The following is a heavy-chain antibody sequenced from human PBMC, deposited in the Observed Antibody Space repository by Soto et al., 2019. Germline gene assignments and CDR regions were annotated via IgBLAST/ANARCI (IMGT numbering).Heavy chain of an antibody. V-gene: IGHV1-69*13. Sequence: SVKVSCKASGGTFSIYAISWVRQAPGQGLEWMGGIIPIFGTANYAQKFQGRVTITADESTSTAYMDLSSLRSEDTAVYYCAKDGGKDGYFGNWFDPWGQGTLVTVSS. CDR1: GGTFSIYA. J-gene: IGHJ5*02. D-gene: IGHD5-12*01. CDR3: AKDGGKDGYFGNWFDP. CDR2: IIPIFGTA.